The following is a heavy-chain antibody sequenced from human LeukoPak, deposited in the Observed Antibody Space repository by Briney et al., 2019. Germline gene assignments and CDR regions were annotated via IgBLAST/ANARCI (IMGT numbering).Heavy chain of an antibody. CDR3: ARRRGYSYGWDYYYGMDV. CDR2: IISSGSTI. D-gene: IGHD5-18*01. CDR1: GFTFSSYE. Sequence: GGSLRLSCAASGFTFSSYEMNWVRQAPGQGLEWVSYIISSGSTIYYAESVKGRFTISRDNAKNSLYLQMNSLRAEDTAVYYCARRRGYSYGWDYYYGMDVWGKGTTVTVSS. J-gene: IGHJ6*04. V-gene: IGHV3-48*03.